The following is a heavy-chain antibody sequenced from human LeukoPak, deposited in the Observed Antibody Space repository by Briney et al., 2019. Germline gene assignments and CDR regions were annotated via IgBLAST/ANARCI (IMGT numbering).Heavy chain of an antibody. V-gene: IGHV3-23*01. CDR3: AKAPALTHYYDSSGPYFYY. CDR2: ISGSGGST. D-gene: IGHD3-22*01. CDR1: GFTFSSYA. J-gene: IGHJ4*02. Sequence: PGGSLRLSCAASGFTFSSYAMSWVRQAPGKGLEWVSAISGSGGSTYYADSVKGRFTISRDNSKNTLYLQMNSLRAEDTAIYYCAKAPALTHYYDSSGPYFYYWGQGTLVTVSS.